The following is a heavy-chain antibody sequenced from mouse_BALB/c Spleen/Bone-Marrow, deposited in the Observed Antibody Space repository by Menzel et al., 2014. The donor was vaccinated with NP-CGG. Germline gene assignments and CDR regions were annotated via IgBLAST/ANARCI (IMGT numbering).Heavy chain of an antibody. CDR3: ARMGVWG. D-gene: IGHD2-10*02. CDR1: GYTFTSYW. V-gene: IGHV1-7*01. Sequence: QVQLKQSGAELAKPGASAKMSCKASGYTFTSYWMHWVKQRPGQGLEWIGYINPSTGYTEYNQKFKDKATLTADKSSSTAYMQLSSLTSEDSAVYYCARMGVWGWGQGTSVTVSS. CDR2: INPSTGYT. J-gene: IGHJ4*01.